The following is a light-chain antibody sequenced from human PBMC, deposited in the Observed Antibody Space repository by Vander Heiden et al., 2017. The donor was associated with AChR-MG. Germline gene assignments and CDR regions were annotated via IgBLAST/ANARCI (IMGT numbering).Light chain of an antibody. CDR2: GTS. CDR3: QQDCVSRT. V-gene: IGKV3-20*01. CDR1: QTIIGNY. Sequence: EIVLTQSPGTLALSPGERATLSCRATQTIIGNYLAWYQQKPGRAPRLLLYGTSIRATGIPDRFSGSGSGTDFTLTIDRLEPEDFAVYFWQQDCVSRTFGQGTTVEIK. J-gene: IGKJ1*01.